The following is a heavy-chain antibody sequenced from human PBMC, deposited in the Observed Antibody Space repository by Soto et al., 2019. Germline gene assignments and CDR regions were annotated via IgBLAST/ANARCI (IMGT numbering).Heavy chain of an antibody. CDR3: AKHPHSSGSYYYFDY. CDR2: ITYDGNKA. D-gene: IGHD6-19*01. V-gene: IGHV3-30*18. CDR1: GFIFSSYT. J-gene: IGHJ4*02. Sequence: GGSLRLSCAASGFIFSSYTMHWVRQAPGKGLEWVGVITYDGNKAYYADSVKGRFTISRDNSNNTLYLQMNSLRTEDTAVYYCAKHPHSSGSYYYFDYWGQGTLVTVSS.